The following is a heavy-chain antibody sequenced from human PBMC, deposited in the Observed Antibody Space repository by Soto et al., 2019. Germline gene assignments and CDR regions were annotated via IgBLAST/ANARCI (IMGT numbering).Heavy chain of an antibody. CDR3: TTEMIFYDSRPYDAFDI. CDR2: IKSKTDGGTT. CDR1: GFTFSNAW. V-gene: IGHV3-15*01. Sequence: GGSLRLSCAASGFTFSNAWMSWVRQAPGKGLEWVGRIKSKTDGGTTDYAAPVKGRFTISRDDSKNTLYLQMNSLKTEDTAAYHCTTEMIFYDSRPYDAFDIWGQGTMVTVSS. J-gene: IGHJ3*02. D-gene: IGHD3-22*01.